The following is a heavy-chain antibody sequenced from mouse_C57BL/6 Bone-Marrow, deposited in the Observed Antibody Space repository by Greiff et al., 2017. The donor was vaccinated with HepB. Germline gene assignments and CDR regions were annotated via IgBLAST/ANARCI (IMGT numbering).Heavy chain of an antibody. CDR2: ISYDGSN. J-gene: IGHJ2*01. Sequence: ESGPGLVKPSQSLSLTCSVTGYSITSGYYWNWIRQFPGNKLEWMGYISYDGSNNYNPSLKNRISITRDTSKNQFFLKLNSVTTEDTATYYCAREKGYYYGYWGQGTTLTVSS. V-gene: IGHV3-6*01. CDR3: AREKGYYYGY. D-gene: IGHD1-1*01. CDR1: GYSITSGYY.